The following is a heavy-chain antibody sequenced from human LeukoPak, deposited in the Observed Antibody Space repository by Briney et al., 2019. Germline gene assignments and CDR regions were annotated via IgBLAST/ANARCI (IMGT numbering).Heavy chain of an antibody. CDR2: IYYTGNT. CDR3: ARGSGYVYY. Sequence: SETLSLTCTVSGGSISSYYWGWIRQPPGKGLEWLGSIYYTGNTNYHPSLKSRVTISLDTSKNQFSLKLSSVTAADTAVYYCARGSGYVYYWGRGTLVTVSS. J-gene: IGHJ4*02. D-gene: IGHD5-12*01. V-gene: IGHV4-59*01. CDR1: GGSISSYY.